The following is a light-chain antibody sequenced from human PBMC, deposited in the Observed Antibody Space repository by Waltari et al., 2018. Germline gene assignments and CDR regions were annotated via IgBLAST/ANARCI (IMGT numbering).Light chain of an antibody. CDR3: QQCNSFSRT. CDR1: QSIRRW. CDR2: EAS. V-gene: IGKV1-5*03. Sequence: DIQMTQSPSTLSASVGDRVTITCRASQSIRRWLAWYQQKPGKAPNLLIYEASTLKSGIPSRFSGSGSETEFNLTISSLQPEDFATYYCQQCNSFSRTFGQGTKVEIK. J-gene: IGKJ1*01.